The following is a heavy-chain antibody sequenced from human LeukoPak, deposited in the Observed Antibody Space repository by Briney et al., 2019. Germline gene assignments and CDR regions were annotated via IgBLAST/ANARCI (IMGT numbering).Heavy chain of an antibody. CDR1: GGSISGYY. J-gene: IGHJ3*02. CDR3: ASTSLIVVVPAAHDAFDI. V-gene: IGHV4-34*01. CDR2: INHSGST. D-gene: IGHD2-2*01. Sequence: PSETLSLTCTVSGGSISGYYWSWIRQPPGKGLEWTGEINHSGSTNYNPSLKSRVTISVDTSKNQFSLKLSSVTAADTAVYYCASTSLIVVVPAAHDAFDIWGQGTMVTVSS.